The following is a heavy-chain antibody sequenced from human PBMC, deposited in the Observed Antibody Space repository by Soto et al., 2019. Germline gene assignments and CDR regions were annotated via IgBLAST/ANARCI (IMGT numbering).Heavy chain of an antibody. Sequence: SQTLSLTCAISGDRSSGNSAAWNWIRQSPSRCLEWLGWTYYRSKWYNDDAVSEKSRITINPDTSKNQFSLQLNSVTPEDTAVYYCARDWGNRCSSTSFYLRYYYYGMDVWGQGTTVTVSS. CDR2: TYYRSKWYN. V-gene: IGHV6-1*01. J-gene: IGHJ6*02. D-gene: IGHD2-2*01. CDR3: ARDWGNRCSSTSFYLRYYYYGMDV. CDR1: GDRSSGNSAA.